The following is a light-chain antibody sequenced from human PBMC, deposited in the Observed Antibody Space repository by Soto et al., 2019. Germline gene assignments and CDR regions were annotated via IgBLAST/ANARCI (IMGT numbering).Light chain of an antibody. CDR1: RSDIGAYNF. CDR2: DGN. V-gene: IGLV2-14*03. J-gene: IGLJ2*01. CDR3: TSWTTSTTMI. Sequence: QSALTQPASVSGSPGQSITISCTGTRSDIGAYNFVSWHQQHPGEVPKLMLYDGNVRPSGVANRFSGSKSGNTASLTISGLQAEDEADYYCTSWTTSTTMICGGGTKVTVL.